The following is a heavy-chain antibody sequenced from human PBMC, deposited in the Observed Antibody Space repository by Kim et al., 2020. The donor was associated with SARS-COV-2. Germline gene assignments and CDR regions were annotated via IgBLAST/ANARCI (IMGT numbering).Heavy chain of an antibody. J-gene: IGHJ6*02. CDR3: ARSTTGTTFYYYYYGMDV. Sequence: LQGRVNISVDTSKNQFSLKLSSVTAADTAVYYCARSTTGTTFYYYYYGMDVWGQGTTVTVSS. V-gene: IGHV4-39*07. D-gene: IGHD4-17*01.